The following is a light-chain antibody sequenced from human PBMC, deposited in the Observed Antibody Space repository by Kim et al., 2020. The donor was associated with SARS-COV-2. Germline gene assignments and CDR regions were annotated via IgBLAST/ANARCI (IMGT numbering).Light chain of an antibody. CDR1: SSNIGADYD. CDR2: GNT. CDR3: QSYDTGLNDLVV. Sequence: ITISCTGSSSNIGADYDVHWYQKLPGAAPTLLIYGNTNRPSGVPDRFSASKSGTSASLAITGLQAEDEADYYCQSYDTGLNDLVVFGGGTQLTVL. V-gene: IGLV1-40*01. J-gene: IGLJ2*01.